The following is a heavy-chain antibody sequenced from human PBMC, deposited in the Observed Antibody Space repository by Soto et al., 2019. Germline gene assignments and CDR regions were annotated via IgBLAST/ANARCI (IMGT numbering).Heavy chain of an antibody. CDR1: GASIKSRNYF. J-gene: IGHJ4*02. CDR3: GRLAEAATGHTDFDF. Sequence: SETLSLTCTVSGASIKSRNYFWCWIRQPPGKGLEFVGSIHSSGGTYYNPSLKSRVTVSVDLSNSHFSLSLKSLTATDTAVYYCGRLAEAATGHTDFDFWGQGTLVTVSS. D-gene: IGHD2-15*01. CDR2: IHSSGGT. V-gene: IGHV4-39*02.